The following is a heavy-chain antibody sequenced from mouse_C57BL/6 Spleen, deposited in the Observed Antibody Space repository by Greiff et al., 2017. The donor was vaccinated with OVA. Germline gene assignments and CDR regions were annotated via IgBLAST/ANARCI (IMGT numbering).Heavy chain of an antibody. CDR2: ISSGSSTF. Sequence: EVKLMESGGGLVKPGGSLKLSCAASGFTFSDYGMHWVRQAPEKGLEWVAYISSGSSTFYYADTVKGRFTISRDNAKNTLFLQMTSLRSEDTAMYYCARIYDGYWDWFAYWGQGTLVTVSA. CDR1: GFTFSDYG. J-gene: IGHJ3*01. V-gene: IGHV5-17*01. CDR3: ARIYDGYWDWFAY. D-gene: IGHD2-3*01.